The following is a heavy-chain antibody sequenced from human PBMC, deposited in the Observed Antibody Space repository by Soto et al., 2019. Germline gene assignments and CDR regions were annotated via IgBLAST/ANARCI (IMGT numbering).Heavy chain of an antibody. V-gene: IGHV3-23*01. D-gene: IGHD4-17*01. CDR1: GFTFSSFA. J-gene: IGHJ6*02. CDR3: ARPAATVIFYSGMDV. CDR2: ISGSGGST. Sequence: PGGSLRLSCAASGFTFSSFAMSWVRQAPGKGLDWVSAISGSGGSTYSADSVKGRFTISRDNSKDTLYLQMSSLRADDTAVYYCARPAATVIFYSGMDVWGQGTTVTVS.